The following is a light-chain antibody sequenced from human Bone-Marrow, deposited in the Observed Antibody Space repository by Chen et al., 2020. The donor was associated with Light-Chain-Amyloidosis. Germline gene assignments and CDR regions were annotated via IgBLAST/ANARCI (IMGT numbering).Light chain of an antibody. J-gene: IGKJ2*01. V-gene: IGKV3-20*01. CDR2: GAS. CDR3: QQYGSSPPYT. CDR1: HSLSSSS. Sequence: EIVLTQSPGTLSLSPGERATLSCRASHSLSSSSWAGDKQKPGQAPRLLIYGASSRANGIPDRFSGSGSGTDFTITISGLGPEDFAVYYCQQYGSSPPYTFGQGTKLEIK.